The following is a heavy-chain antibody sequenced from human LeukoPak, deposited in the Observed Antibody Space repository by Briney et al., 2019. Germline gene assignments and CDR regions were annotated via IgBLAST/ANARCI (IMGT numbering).Heavy chain of an antibody. V-gene: IGHV5-51*01. Sequence: GESMKISCKGSGYMFPTYWIAWVRQMPGKGMEWMGSIYPDESNIRYSPSFQGQVTISADKSISTAYLQWSSLKASDTAMYYCARPPSRGYSSSFEYWGQGTLVTVSS. D-gene: IGHD2-2*03. CDR3: ARPPSRGYSSSFEY. J-gene: IGHJ4*02. CDR2: IYPDESNI. CDR1: GYMFPTYW.